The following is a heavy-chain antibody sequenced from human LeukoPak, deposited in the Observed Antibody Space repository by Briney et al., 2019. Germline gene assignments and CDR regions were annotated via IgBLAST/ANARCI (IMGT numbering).Heavy chain of an antibody. CDR1: GFTFSSYS. D-gene: IGHD2-15*01. J-gene: IGHJ5*02. CDR2: ISSSSSYI. CDR3: ARGLPQSMVVAASWFDP. Sequence: GGSLRLSCAASGFTFSSYSMNWVRQAPGKGLEWVSSISSSSSYIYYADSVKGRFTISRDNAKNSLYLQMNSLRAEDTAVYYCARGLPQSMVVAASWFDPWGQGTLVTVSS. V-gene: IGHV3-21*01.